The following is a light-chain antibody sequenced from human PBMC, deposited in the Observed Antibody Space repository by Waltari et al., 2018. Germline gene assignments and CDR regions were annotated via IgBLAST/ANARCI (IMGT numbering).Light chain of an antibody. CDR1: QNINSW. CDR3: QQYNSFSPWT. Sequence: DIQLTQSPSTLSASVGDRVTITCRASQNINSWLAWYQQKPGKAPKLLIYKASDLQRGVPSRFSGSRTGTVFTLTISSLQPDDFATYYCQQYNSFSPWTFGLGTKVETK. J-gene: IGKJ1*01. CDR2: KAS. V-gene: IGKV1-5*03.